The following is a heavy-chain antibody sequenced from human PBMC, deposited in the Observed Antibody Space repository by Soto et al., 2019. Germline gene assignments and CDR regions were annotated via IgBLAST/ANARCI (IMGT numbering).Heavy chain of an antibody. Sequence: QVQLVQSGAEVKKPGASVKVSCKASGYTFTSYGISWVRQAPGQGLEWMGWISAYNGNTNYAQKLQGRVTMTTDTSTSTAYMELRSLRSDDTAVYYCARGSIAAPPSGPTPRQPQPTVGMDVWGQGTTVTVSS. CDR1: GYTFTSYG. J-gene: IGHJ6*02. CDR2: ISAYNGNT. D-gene: IGHD6-13*01. CDR3: ARGSIAAPPSGPTPRQPQPTVGMDV. V-gene: IGHV1-18*01.